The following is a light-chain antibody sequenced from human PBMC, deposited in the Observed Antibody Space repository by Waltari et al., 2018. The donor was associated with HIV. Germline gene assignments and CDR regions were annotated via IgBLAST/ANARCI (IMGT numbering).Light chain of an antibody. CDR3: HHYGGSPRT. V-gene: IGKV3-20*01. CDR2: GSS. Sequence: EIVLMQSPGHLSLSPGERATLSCRASQGVSSSNLACYQHKPAQAPSLLFYGSSTRATAIPARFSGSASGTDFTLSISRLEPEDFAVYFCHHYGGSPRTFGQGTTLEIK. CDR1: QGVSSSN. J-gene: IGKJ2*01.